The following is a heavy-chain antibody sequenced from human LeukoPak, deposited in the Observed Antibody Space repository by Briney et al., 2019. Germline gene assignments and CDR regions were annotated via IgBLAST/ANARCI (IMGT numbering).Heavy chain of an antibody. V-gene: IGHV3-21*01. CDR3: ARVLDRLFYYMDV. D-gene: IGHD2-21*01. CDR1: GFTFSSYS. J-gene: IGHJ6*03. Sequence: GGSLRLSCAASGFTFSSYSMNWVRQAPGKGLEWVSSISSSSSYIYYADSVKGRFTISRDNAKNSLYLQMNSLRAEDTAVYYCARVLDRLFYYMDVWGKGTTVTVSS. CDR2: ISSSSSYI.